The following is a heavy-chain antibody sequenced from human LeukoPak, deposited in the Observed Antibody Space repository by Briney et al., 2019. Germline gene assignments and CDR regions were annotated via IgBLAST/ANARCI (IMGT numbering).Heavy chain of an antibody. CDR3: ARDSQTYCSGGRCSMFDY. J-gene: IGHJ4*02. V-gene: IGHV3-21*01. CDR2: ISGSSSYI. CDR1: GFIFSSYS. D-gene: IGHD2-15*01. Sequence: GGSLRLSCAASGFIFSSYSMNWVRQAPGKGLEWVSSISGSSSYIYHADSVKGRFTISRHNAKKSLYLQMNSLRGEDTAVYYCARDSQTYCSGGRCSMFDYWDQGILVTVTS.